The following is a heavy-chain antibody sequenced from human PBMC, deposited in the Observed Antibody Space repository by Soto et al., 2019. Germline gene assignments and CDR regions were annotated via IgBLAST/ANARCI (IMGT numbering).Heavy chain of an antibody. CDR2: INHRGSN. Sequence: QVQLQQWGAGLLKPSETLSVTCAVYGGSFSGYYWSWIRQPPGKGLEWIGEINHRGSNNYNPSLKSRVTISVDTSKNQFSLKLSSVTAADTAVYYCARGPKYYDFWSGYPRRTYYFDYWGQGTLVTVSS. CDR1: GGSFSGYY. D-gene: IGHD3-3*01. J-gene: IGHJ4*02. V-gene: IGHV4-34*01. CDR3: ARGPKYYDFWSGYPRRTYYFDY.